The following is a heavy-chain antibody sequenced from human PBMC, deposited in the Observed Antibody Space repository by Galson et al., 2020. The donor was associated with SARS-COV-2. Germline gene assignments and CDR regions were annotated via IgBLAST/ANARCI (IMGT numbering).Heavy chain of an antibody. J-gene: IGHJ6*03. V-gene: IGHV3-13*01. Sequence: GESLKISCAASGFTFSSYDMHWVRQATGKGLEWVSAIGTAGDTYYPGSVKGRFTISRENAKNSLYLQMNSLRVGDTAVYYCARGDHVVVPAAHYYYYYMDVWGKGTTVTVSS. CDR1: GFTFSSYD. D-gene: IGHD2-2*01. CDR2: IGTAGDT. CDR3: ARGDHVVVPAAHYYYYYMDV.